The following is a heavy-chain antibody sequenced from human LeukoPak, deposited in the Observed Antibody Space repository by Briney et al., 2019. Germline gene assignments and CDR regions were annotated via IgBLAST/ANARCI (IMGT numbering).Heavy chain of an antibody. Sequence: PGGSLRLSCAASGFSFSHYSMTWARQASGKGLEWISYIGVGGRPTNYADSVKARFTISRDNSKNTLYLQMNSLRAEDTAVYYCARATVTRNDAFDIWGQGTMVTVSS. J-gene: IGHJ3*02. CDR2: IGVGGRPT. CDR3: ARATVTRNDAFDI. V-gene: IGHV3-48*01. CDR1: GFSFSHYS. D-gene: IGHD4-17*01.